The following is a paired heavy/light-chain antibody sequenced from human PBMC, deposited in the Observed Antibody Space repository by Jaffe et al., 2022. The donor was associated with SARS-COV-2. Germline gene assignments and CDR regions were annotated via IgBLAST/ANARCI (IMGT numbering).Heavy chain of an antibody. CDR3: TRGASSSCDH. D-gene: IGHD6-13*01. CDR1: GYTFSDYY. Sequence: QVQLVQSGAEVKKPGASVKVSCKASGYTFSDYYIHWVRQAPGQGLEWMGWVNPNTGGTVYAQKFQGRVTTTRDTSLSIVYMELSGLKFDDTAVYYCTRGASSSCDHWGQGTLVTVSS. J-gene: IGHJ4*02. V-gene: IGHV1-2*02. CDR2: VNPNTGGT.
Light chain of an antibody. Sequence: DIVMTQTPLSSPVTLGQPASISCRSSQSLVHSDGNTYLSWLQQRPGQPPRLLIYKISNRFSGVPDRFSGSGAGTDFTLKISRVEAEDVGVYYCMQSTQFPRTFGQGTKVEIK. V-gene: IGKV2-24*01. CDR2: KIS. CDR1: QSLVHSDGNTY. CDR3: MQSTQFPRT. J-gene: IGKJ1*01.